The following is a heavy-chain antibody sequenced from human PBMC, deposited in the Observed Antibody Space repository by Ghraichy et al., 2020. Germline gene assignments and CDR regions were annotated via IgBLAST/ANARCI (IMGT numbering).Heavy chain of an antibody. J-gene: IGHJ4*02. CDR3: ARSGEDFGVVIYYFDY. CDR2: ISAYNGNT. D-gene: IGHD3-3*01. V-gene: IGHV1-18*01. Sequence: ASVKVSCKASGYTFTSYGISWVRQAPGQGLEWMGRISAYNGNTNYAQKLQGRVTMTTDTSTSTAYMELRSLRSDDTAVYYCARSGEDFGVVIYYFDYWGQGTLVTVSS. CDR1: GYTFTSYG.